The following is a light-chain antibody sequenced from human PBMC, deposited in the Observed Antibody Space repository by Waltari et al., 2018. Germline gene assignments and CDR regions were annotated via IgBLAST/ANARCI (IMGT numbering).Light chain of an antibody. CDR3: SSYAGSNKLI. CDR1: SSDIGAYKY. CDR2: EVD. V-gene: IGLV2-8*01. Sequence: QSALTQPPSASGSPGQTVIISCTGTSSDIGAYKYVSWYQQIPGRAPALIIYEVDRRPPGVPDRFSGSKSGNTASLTVSGLQTEDEGDNYCSSYAGSNKLIFGGVTKLTVL. J-gene: IGLJ2*01.